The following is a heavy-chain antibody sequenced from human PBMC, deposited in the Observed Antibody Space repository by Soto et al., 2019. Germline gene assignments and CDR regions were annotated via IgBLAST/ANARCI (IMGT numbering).Heavy chain of an antibody. CDR1: GGSFSDYY. Sequence: PSETLSLTCAVYGGSFSDYYWTWIRQPPGTGLEWIGEINHSGSTNYNPSLKSRVTISVDTSKNQFSLKLTSVTAADTAVYPCARDKITGLFDYWGQGTLVTVSS. CDR3: ARDKITGLFDY. CDR2: INHSGST. D-gene: IGHD2-8*02. J-gene: IGHJ4*02. V-gene: IGHV4-34*01.